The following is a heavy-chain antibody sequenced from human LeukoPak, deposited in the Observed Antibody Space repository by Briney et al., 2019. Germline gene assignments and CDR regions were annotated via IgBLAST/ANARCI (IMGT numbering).Heavy chain of an antibody. J-gene: IGHJ6*03. D-gene: IGHD4-17*01. CDR2: INSDGSST. CDR1: GFTFSSYW. V-gene: IGHV3-74*01. CDR3: ARDEYGDYYYYYYMDV. Sequence: PGGSLRLSCAASGFTFSSYWMHWVRQAPGKGLVWVSRINSDGSSTSYADSVKGRFTISRDNAKNTLYLQMNSLRAEGTAVYYCARDEYGDYYYYYYMDVWGKGTTVTVSS.